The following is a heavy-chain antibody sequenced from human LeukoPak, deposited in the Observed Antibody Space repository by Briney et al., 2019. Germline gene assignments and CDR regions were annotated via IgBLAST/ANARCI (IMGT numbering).Heavy chain of an antibody. Sequence: GASVKVSCKASGYTFTGYYMHWVRQAPGQGLEWMGWINPNSGGTNYVQKFQGRVTMTRDTSISTAYMELSRLRSDDTAVYYCASTMVRGVIPYFDYWGQGTLVTVSS. J-gene: IGHJ4*02. V-gene: IGHV1-2*02. CDR1: GYTFTGYY. CDR2: INPNSGGT. D-gene: IGHD3-10*01. CDR3: ASTMVRGVIPYFDY.